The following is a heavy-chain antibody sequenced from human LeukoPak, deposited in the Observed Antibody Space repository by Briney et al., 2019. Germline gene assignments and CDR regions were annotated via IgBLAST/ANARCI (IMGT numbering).Heavy chain of an antibody. CDR3: ARDALYNSSSLDY. J-gene: IGHJ4*02. V-gene: IGHV3-23*01. D-gene: IGHD6-6*01. CDR2: ISGRGANT. Sequence: GGSLRLSCTASGFTFNDYAMSWVRQAPGKGLEWVSTISGRGANTYYADSVKGRFTISRDNSKNTLYLQMNSLRAEDTAVYYCARDALYNSSSLDYWGQGTLVTVSS. CDR1: GFTFNDYA.